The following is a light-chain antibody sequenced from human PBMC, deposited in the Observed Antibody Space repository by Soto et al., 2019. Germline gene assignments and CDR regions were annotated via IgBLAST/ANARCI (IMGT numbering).Light chain of an antibody. J-gene: IGLJ1*01. V-gene: IGLV2-11*01. CDR3: CSYAGSPYV. Sequence: QSVLTQPRSVSGSPGQSVTISCTGTSSDVGGYNYVSWYQQHPGKAPKLMIYDVSERPSGVPDRFSGSKSGNTASLTISGLQAEDEDDYYCCSYAGSPYVFGTGTKVTVL. CDR1: SSDVGGYNY. CDR2: DVS.